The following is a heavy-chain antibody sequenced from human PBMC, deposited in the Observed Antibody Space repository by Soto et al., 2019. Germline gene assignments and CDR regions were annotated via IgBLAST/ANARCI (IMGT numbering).Heavy chain of an antibody. V-gene: IGHV5-51*01. CDR3: ARKYDSSGYYPNWFDP. J-gene: IGHJ5*02. CDR1: GYSFTSYW. D-gene: IGHD3-22*01. CDR2: IYPGDSDT. Sequence: GESLKISCKGSGYSFTSYWIGWVRQMPGEGLEWMGIIYPGDSDTRYSPSFQGQVTISADKSINTAYLQWSSLKASDTAMYYCARKYDSSGYYPNWFDPWGQGTLVTVSS.